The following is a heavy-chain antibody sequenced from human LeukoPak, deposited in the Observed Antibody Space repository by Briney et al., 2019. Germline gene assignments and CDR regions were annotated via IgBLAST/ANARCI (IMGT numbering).Heavy chain of an antibody. CDR1: GFSLTGGRAG. J-gene: IGHJ4*02. Sequence: SGPTLVKPTQTLTLTCSISGFSLTGGRAGVGWVRQPPGKALEWLALIYGNDDERYSPSLRSRLTISKDTSKKQVVLTVTNMQPVDTGTYFCAHRHFIGYTYDFWGPGILVTVSS. CDR3: AHRHFIGYTYDF. D-gene: IGHD5-18*01. V-gene: IGHV2-5*01. CDR2: IYGNDDE.